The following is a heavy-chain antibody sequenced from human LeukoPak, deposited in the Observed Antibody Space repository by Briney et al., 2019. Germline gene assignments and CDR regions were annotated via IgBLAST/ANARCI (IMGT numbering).Heavy chain of an antibody. D-gene: IGHD5-12*01. CDR3: ARARPSMWIDY. CDR2: ISYDGSDK. J-gene: IGHJ4*02. Sequence: GGSLRLSCAASGFTFSSCWMNWVRQAPGKGLEWVAVISYDGSDKFYADSVKGRFTISRDSSKNTLYLQMNSLRAEDTAVYYCARARPSMWIDYWGQGTLVTVSS. V-gene: IGHV3-30*03. CDR1: GFTFSSCW.